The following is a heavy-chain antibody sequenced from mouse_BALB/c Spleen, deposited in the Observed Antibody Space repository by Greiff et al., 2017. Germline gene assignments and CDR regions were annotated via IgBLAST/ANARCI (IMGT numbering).Heavy chain of an antibody. CDR1: GYTFTSYW. CDR3: ARKYGNYDYAMDY. CDR2: INPSNGRT. D-gene: IGHD2-10*02. Sequence: QVHVKQSGAELVKPGASVKLSCKASGYTFTSYWMHWVKQRPGQGLEWIGEINPSNGRTNYNEKFKSKATLTVDKSSSTAYMQLSSLTSEDSAVYYCARKYGNYDYAMDYWGQGTSVTVSS. J-gene: IGHJ4*01. V-gene: IGHV1S81*02.